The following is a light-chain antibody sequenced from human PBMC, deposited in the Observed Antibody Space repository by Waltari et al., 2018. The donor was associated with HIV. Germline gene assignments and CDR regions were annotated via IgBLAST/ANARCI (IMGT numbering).Light chain of an antibody. V-gene: IGKV3-20*01. CDR1: QSVSSSY. CDR3: QQYGSS. Sequence: EIVLTQSPGTLSLSPGERATLSCRDSQSVSSSYLAWYQQKPGQAPRLLIYGASSRATCIPDRFSVSGSGTDFTLTISRLEPEDFAVYYCQQYGSSLGQGTKLEIK. CDR2: GAS. J-gene: IGKJ2*01.